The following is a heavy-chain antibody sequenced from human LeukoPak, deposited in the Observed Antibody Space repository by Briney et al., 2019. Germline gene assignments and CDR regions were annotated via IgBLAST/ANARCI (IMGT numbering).Heavy chain of an antibody. Sequence: GGSLRLSCAASGFTFSNYWMHWFRQAPGKGLVWVSRINYDGSTNYADSVKGRFTISRDNARNRLYMQMNSLRAEDTAVYYCVRGCSSTSCYPFDYWGQGTLVTVSS. D-gene: IGHD2-2*01. CDR2: INYDGST. CDR3: VRGCSSTSCYPFDY. CDR1: GFTFSNYW. V-gene: IGHV3-74*01. J-gene: IGHJ4*02.